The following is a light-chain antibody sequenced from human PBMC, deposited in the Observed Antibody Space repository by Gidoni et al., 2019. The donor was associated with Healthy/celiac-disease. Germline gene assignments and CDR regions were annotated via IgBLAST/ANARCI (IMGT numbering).Light chain of an antibody. V-gene: IGLV1-47*02. Sequence: QSVLPHPPSASGTPGQRVTISCSGSSSNIGSNYVYWYQQLPGTAPNLLIYSNNQRPSGVPDRFSGSKSGTSASLAISGLRSEDEADYYCAAWDDSLSGRWVFGGGTKLTVL. CDR3: AAWDDSLSGRWV. J-gene: IGLJ3*02. CDR2: SNN. CDR1: SSNIGSNY.